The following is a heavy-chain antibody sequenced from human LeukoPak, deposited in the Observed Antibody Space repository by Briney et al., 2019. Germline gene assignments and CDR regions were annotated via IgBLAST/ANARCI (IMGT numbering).Heavy chain of an antibody. Sequence: GGSLRLSCAASGFTFDDYAMHWVRQAPGKDLEWVSGISWNSGSIGYADSVKGRFTISRDNAKNSLYLQMNSLRAEDTALYYCAKDNEATVTAVTFDYWGQGTLVTVSS. CDR3: AKDNEATVTAVTFDY. CDR2: ISWNSGSI. J-gene: IGHJ4*02. V-gene: IGHV3-9*01. CDR1: GFTFDDYA. D-gene: IGHD2-21*02.